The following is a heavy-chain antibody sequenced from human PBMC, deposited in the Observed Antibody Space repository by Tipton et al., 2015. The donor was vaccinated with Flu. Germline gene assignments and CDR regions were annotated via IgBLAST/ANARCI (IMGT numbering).Heavy chain of an antibody. J-gene: IGHJ4*02. V-gene: IGHV4-39*07. CDR1: GGSISSSSYY. Sequence: TLSLTCTVSGGSISSSSYYWGWIRQPPGKGLEWIGNIYYSGNTYYNPSLKSRVTISVDTSKNQFSLKLSSVTAADTAVYYCARETGGYFGSGADNWGQGTLVSVSS. CDR2: IYYSGNT. D-gene: IGHD3-10*01. CDR3: ARETGGYFGSGADN.